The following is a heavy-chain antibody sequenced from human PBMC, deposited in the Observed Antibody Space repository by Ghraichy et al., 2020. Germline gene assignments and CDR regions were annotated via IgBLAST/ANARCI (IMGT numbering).Heavy chain of an antibody. CDR1: GGSISSSSYY. J-gene: IGHJ2*01. CDR2: IYYSGST. D-gene: IGHD7-27*01. V-gene: IGHV4-39*01. Sequence: SETLSLTCTVSGGSISSSSYYWGWIRQPPGKGPEWIVSIYYSGSTYYNPSLKSRVTISVDRSKNQFSLKLSSVTAADTAEYYCARRLGSWWDFDLWGRGTLVTVSS. CDR3: ARRLGSWWDFDL.